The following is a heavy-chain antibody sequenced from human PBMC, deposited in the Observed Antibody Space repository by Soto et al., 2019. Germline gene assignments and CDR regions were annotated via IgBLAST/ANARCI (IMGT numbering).Heavy chain of an antibody. D-gene: IGHD3-22*01. CDR2: IRGSGGST. CDR1: GFTFSSSA. CDR3: AKDLSDSGYFYFDY. J-gene: IGHJ4*02. Sequence: SGGSLRLSCAASGFTFSSSAMSWVRQAPGKGLEWVSTIRGSGGSTYSADSVKGRFTISRDNSKNTLYLQMNSLRAEDTAVYYCAKDLSDSGYFYFDYRGQGTLVTVSS. V-gene: IGHV3-23*01.